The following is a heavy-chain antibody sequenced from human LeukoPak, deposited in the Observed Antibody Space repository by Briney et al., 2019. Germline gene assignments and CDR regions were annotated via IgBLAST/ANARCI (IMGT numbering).Heavy chain of an antibody. CDR3: ARERYGVIDY. D-gene: IGHD4-17*01. CDR2: INHSGST. Sequence: SETLSLTCAVYGGSFSGYYWSWIRQPPGKGLEWIGEINHSGSTNYNPSLKSRVTISVDTSKNQSSLKLSSVTAADTAVYYCARERYGVIDYWGQGTLVTVSS. V-gene: IGHV4-34*01. CDR1: GGSFSGYY. J-gene: IGHJ4*02.